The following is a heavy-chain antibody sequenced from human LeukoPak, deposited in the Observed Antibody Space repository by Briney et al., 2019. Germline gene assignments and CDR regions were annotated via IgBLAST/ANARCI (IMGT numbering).Heavy chain of an antibody. J-gene: IGHJ3*02. Sequence: SETLSLTCAVYGGSFSGYYWSWIRQPPGKGLEWIGEINHSGSTNYNPSLKSRVTISVDTSKNQFSLKLSSVTAADTAVYYCARKDAFDIWGQGTMVTVSS. CDR1: GGSFSGYY. CDR3: ARKDAFDI. CDR2: INHSGST. V-gene: IGHV4-34*01.